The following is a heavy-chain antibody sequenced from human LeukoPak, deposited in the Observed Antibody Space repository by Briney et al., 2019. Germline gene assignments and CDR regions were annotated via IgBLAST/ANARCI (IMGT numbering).Heavy chain of an antibody. CDR3: AKNTYSYGLAY. CDR2: ISSDGNSA. D-gene: IGHD5-18*01. Sequence: PGGSLRLSCAASGFNFGDYWMHWVRQAPGKGLVWVSFISSDGNSAAYADSVKGRFTISRDNSKNTLYLQMNSLRAEDTAVYYCAKNTYSYGLAYWGQGTLVTVSS. CDR1: GFNFGDYW. V-gene: IGHV3-74*01. J-gene: IGHJ4*02.